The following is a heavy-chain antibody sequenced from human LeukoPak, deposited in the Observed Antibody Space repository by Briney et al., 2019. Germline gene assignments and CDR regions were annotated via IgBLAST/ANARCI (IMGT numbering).Heavy chain of an antibody. CDR2: ISGSGDYI. J-gene: IGHJ4*02. CDR1: GFIFSTYD. CDR3: ARDRSGVSYY. Sequence: PGGSLRLSCAASGFIFSTYDMNWVRQAPGKGLEWVSSISGSGDYIYYADSVKGRFTISRDNAKNSLFLQMDSLRAEDTAVYYCARDRSGVSYYWGQGTLVTVSS. D-gene: IGHD3-10*01. V-gene: IGHV3-21*06.